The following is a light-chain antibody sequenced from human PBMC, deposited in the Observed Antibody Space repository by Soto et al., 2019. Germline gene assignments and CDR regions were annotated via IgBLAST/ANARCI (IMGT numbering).Light chain of an antibody. Sequence: QSVLTQPPSVSGAPGQRGTISCTGSSSNIGAGYDVPWYQQLPRTAPKLLIYGNSNRPSGVPDRFSGSQSGTSASLAITGLQAEDEADYYCQSYDSSLAVVFGGGTKLTVL. V-gene: IGLV1-40*01. J-gene: IGLJ2*01. CDR1: SSNIGAGYD. CDR2: GNS. CDR3: QSYDSSLAVV.